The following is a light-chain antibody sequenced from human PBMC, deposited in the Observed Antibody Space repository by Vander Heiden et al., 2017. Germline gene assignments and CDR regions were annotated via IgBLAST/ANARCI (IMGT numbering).Light chain of an antibody. CDR1: GGSIAGNY. CDR2: EDN. CDR3: QSYDDSDQGV. Sequence: FMLTQPHSMSESPGKKVTISCTGYGGSIAGNYVQWFQQRPGGAPTTVIYEDNRRPSGVPDRFSGSIDRSSNSASLTISGLKTEDEADYYCQSYDDSDQGVIGGGTKLTVL. J-gene: IGLJ2*01. V-gene: IGLV6-57*02.